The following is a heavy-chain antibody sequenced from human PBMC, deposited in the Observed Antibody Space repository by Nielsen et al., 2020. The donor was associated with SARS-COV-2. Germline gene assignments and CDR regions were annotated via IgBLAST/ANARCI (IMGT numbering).Heavy chain of an antibody. CDR2: ISWNSGSI. D-gene: IGHD2-2*01. J-gene: IGHJ5*02. V-gene: IGHV3-9*01. CDR1: GFTFDDYA. CDR3: GTRCCSSIANVDL. Sequence: GGSLRLSCAASGFTFDDYAMHWVRQAPGKGLEWVSGISWNSGSIGYADSVKGRFTISRDNAKNTLYLQMNSLRAEDTAVYFCGTRCCSSIANVDLWGQGTLVTVSS.